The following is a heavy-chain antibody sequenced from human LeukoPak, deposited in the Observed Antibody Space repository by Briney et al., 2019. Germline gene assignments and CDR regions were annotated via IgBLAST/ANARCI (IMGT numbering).Heavy chain of an antibody. D-gene: IGHD3-16*02. CDR2: ISYDGSNK. CDR1: GFTFSSYA. V-gene: IGHV3-30*04. CDR3: AREVIGMGGYRYFDY. Sequence: PGGSLRLSCAASGFTFSSYAMHWVRQAPGKGLEWVAVISYDGSNKYYADSVKGRFTIFRDNSKNTLYLQMNSLRAEDTAVYYCAREVIGMGGYRYFDYWGQGTLVTVSS. J-gene: IGHJ4*02.